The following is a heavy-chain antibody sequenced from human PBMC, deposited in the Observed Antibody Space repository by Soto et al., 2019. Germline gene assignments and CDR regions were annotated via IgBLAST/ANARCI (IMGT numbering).Heavy chain of an antibody. CDR3: ARVGPTFLMGLIATRYGMDV. CDR2: INAGNGNT. J-gene: IGHJ6*02. D-gene: IGHD6-13*01. CDR1: GYTFTSYA. V-gene: IGHV1-3*01. Sequence: ASVKVSCKASGYTFTSYAMHWVRQAPGQRLEWMGWINAGNGNTKYSQKFQGRVTITRDTSASTAYMELSSLRSEDTAVYYCARVGPTFLMGLIATRYGMDVWGQGTTVTVSS.